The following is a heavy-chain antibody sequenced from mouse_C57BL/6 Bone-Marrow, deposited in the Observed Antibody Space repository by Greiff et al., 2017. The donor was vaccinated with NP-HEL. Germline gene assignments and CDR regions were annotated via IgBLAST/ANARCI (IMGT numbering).Heavy chain of an antibody. V-gene: IGHV6-3*01. D-gene: IGHD2-5*01. CDR1: GFTFSNYW. Sequence: EVKLMESGGGLVQPGGSMKLSCVASGFTFSNYWMNWVRQSPEKGLEWVAQIRLKSDNYATHYAESVKGRFTISRDDSKSSVYLQMNNLRAEDTGIYYCTETYSNYGFAYWGQGTLVTVSA. CDR2: IRLKSDNYAT. CDR3: TETYSNYGFAY. J-gene: IGHJ3*01.